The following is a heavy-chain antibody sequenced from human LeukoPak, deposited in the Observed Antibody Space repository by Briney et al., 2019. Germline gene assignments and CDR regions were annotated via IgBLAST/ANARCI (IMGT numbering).Heavy chain of an antibody. CDR2: ISYDGSNK. V-gene: IGHV3-30-3*01. Sequence: SGGSLRLSCAASGFTFSSYAMHWVRQAPGKGLEWVAIISYDGSNKYYADSVKGRFTISRDNSTLYLQMNSLRAEDTAVYYCARLAFGYINDWGQGTLVTVSS. J-gene: IGHJ4*02. CDR3: ARLAFGYIND. D-gene: IGHD3-3*01. CDR1: GFTFSSYA.